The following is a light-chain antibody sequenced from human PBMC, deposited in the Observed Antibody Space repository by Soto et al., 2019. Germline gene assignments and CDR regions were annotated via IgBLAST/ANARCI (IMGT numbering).Light chain of an antibody. V-gene: IGKV1-5*03. Sequence: DIQMTQSPSTLSASVGDRVTITCRASQSISYWLAWYQQKPGKAPKLLIYKASILETGVPSRCSGSGSGTEFTLTISSLQPDDFATYYCQQYDSYPYTFGQGTKLEIK. CDR3: QQYDSYPYT. CDR1: QSISYW. J-gene: IGKJ2*01. CDR2: KAS.